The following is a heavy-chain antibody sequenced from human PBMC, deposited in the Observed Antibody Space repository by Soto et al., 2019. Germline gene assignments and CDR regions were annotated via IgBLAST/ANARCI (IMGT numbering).Heavy chain of an antibody. V-gene: IGHV1-2*04. CDR3: AREGLNYYGSGSYFAWFDP. J-gene: IGHJ5*02. D-gene: IGHD3-10*01. CDR2: INPNSGGT. CDR1: GNTFTGYY. Sequence: ASVKGSSKASGNTFTGYYIPSGGQAPGQGVDWMGWINPNSGGTNYAQKFQGWVTMTRDTSISTAYMELSRLRSDDTAVYYCAREGLNYYGSGSYFAWFDPWGQGTLVTVSS.